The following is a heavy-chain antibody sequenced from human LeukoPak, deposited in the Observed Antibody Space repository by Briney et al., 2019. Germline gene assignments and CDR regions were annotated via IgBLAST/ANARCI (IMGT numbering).Heavy chain of an antibody. Sequence: GGSLRLSCAASGFTFSSYAMSWVRQAPGKGLEWVSAISGSGGSTYYADSVKGRFTISRDNSKNTLYLQMNSLRAEDTAVYYCAKGRATTTVTSAYFDYWGQGTLVTVSS. V-gene: IGHV3-23*01. CDR2: ISGSGGST. CDR1: GFTFSSYA. CDR3: AKGRATTTVTSAYFDY. J-gene: IGHJ4*02. D-gene: IGHD4-17*01.